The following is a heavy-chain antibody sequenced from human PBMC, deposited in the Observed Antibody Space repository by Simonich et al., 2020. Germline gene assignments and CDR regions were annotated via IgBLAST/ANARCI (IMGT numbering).Heavy chain of an antibody. V-gene: IGHV1-2*06. J-gene: IGHJ3*02. CDR2: INPNSGGT. CDR3: ARELKGVPVGWGSQIDI. Sequence: QVQLVQSGAEVKKPGASVKVSCKASGYTFTGYYMHWVRQAPGKGLEGMERINPNSGGTNNAQKVQGRVTMTRDTSISTAYMELSRLGSDDTAVYYCARELKGVPVGWGSQIDIWGQGTMVTVSS. CDR1: GYTFTGYY. D-gene: IGHD6-19*01.